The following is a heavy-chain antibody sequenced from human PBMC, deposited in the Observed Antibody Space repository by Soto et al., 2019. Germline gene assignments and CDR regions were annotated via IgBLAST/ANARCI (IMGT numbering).Heavy chain of an antibody. D-gene: IGHD1-1*01. V-gene: IGHV3-30*04. Sequence: QVQLVESGGGVVQPGRSLRLSCAASGFTFSSYAMHWVRQAPGKGLEWVAVIAYDGRNKYYADSVKGRFTISRDNSKNTLYLQMNSLKSEDTAVYYCARQLECGFHYWGQGTLVKVSS. CDR1: GFTFSSYA. CDR3: ARQLECGFHY. J-gene: IGHJ4*02. CDR2: IAYDGRNK.